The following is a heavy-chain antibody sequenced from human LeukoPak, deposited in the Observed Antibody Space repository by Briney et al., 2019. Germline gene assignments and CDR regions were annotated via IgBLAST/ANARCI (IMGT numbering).Heavy chain of an antibody. Sequence: GGSLRLSCAASGFTFSSYSMNWVRQAPGKGLEWVSSISSSSSHIYYADSVKGRFTISRDNAKNSLYLQMNSLRAEDTAVYYCASIRYYDFWGGQAKNYYRDVWGKGTTVTVSS. J-gene: IGHJ6*03. V-gene: IGHV3-21*01. CDR1: GFTFSSYS. CDR2: ISSSSSHI. CDR3: ASIRYYDFWGGQAKNYYRDV. D-gene: IGHD3-3*01.